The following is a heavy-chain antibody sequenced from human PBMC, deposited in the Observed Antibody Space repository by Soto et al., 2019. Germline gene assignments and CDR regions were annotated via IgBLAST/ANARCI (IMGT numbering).Heavy chain of an antibody. V-gene: IGHV1-18*04. CDR2: ISVYNGDT. CDR3: ARDRPGRYYSPGLFDP. D-gene: IGHD1-26*01. J-gene: IGHJ5*02. Sequence: QVQLVQSGAEVKKPGASVKVSCKASGYTFTSYGIDWVRQAPGQGLEWMGWISVYNGDTNYAQKFQGRVTMTADTSTSTAYMELRSLRSDAAAVYYCARDRPGRYYSPGLFDPWGQGTQVTVSS. CDR1: GYTFTSYG.